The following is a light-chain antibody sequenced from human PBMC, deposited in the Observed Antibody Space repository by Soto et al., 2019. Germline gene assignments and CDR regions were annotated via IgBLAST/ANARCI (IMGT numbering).Light chain of an antibody. V-gene: IGKV3-20*01. CDR2: AAS. J-gene: IGKJ1*01. CDR3: QQCGSSPWT. Sequence: EIVLTQSPGTLSLSPGERATLSCRASQSVSSYYLAWYQQKPGQAPRLLIYAASSRATGIPDRFSGGGSGTDFNLTISRLEPEDFAVYYCQQCGSSPWTFGQGTKVEI. CDR1: QSVSSYY.